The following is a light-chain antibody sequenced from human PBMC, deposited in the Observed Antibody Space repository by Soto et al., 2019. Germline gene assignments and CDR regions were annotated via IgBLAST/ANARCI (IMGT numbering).Light chain of an antibody. CDR1: QSVSIR. CDR2: GAS. CDR3: QHYYGTSPIT. Sequence: VLTPSPGTLSLSPGERATLSCRASQSVSIRLAWYQHKSGQAPRLLISGASSRATGIPDRFSGSGSGTDFTLTISRLEPEDFALYYCQHYYGTSPITFGQGTRLEIK. V-gene: IGKV3-20*01. J-gene: IGKJ5*01.